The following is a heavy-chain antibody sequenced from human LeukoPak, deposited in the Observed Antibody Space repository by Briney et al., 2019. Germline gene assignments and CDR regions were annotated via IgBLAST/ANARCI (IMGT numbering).Heavy chain of an antibody. CDR3: AGGVTAIVLY. CDR1: GFTFSDYY. D-gene: IGHD5-18*01. Sequence: GGSLRLSCAASGFTFSDYYMSWVRQAPGKGLEWVSVIYSGGGTYYADSVKGRFTISRDNSKNTLYLQMNSLRAEDTAVYYCAGGVTAIVLYWGQGTLVTVSS. V-gene: IGHV3-53*01. J-gene: IGHJ4*02. CDR2: IYSGGGT.